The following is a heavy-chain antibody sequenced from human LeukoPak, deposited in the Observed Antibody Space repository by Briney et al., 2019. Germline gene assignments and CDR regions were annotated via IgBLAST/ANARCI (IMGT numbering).Heavy chain of an antibody. CDR2: ISSSGSTI. V-gene: IGHV3-48*03. D-gene: IGHD3-22*01. Sequence: GGSLRLSCAASGFSFSSYEMNWVRQAPGKGREWVSYISSSGSTIYYADSVKGRFTISRDNAKNSLYLQMNSLRAEDTAVYYCARDRYDNSGYHDYWGQGTLVTVSA. J-gene: IGHJ4*02. CDR3: ARDRYDNSGYHDY. CDR1: GFSFSSYE.